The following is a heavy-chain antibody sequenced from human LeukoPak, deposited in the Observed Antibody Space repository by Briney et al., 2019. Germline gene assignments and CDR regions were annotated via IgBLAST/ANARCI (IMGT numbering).Heavy chain of an antibody. CDR1: GFAHNIYC. CDR2: ISSSSCYI. Sequence: GGSQSLFCRPSGFAHNIYCMNWVREAPGKGLEGVSSISSSSCYINYADSVKGRFTLSRDNTKNSLFLQMNSLRIEDTAVHYCATMGGSSALLDSWGQGTLVTVSS. V-gene: IGHV3-21*06. J-gene: IGHJ4*02. CDR3: ATMGGSSALLDS. D-gene: IGHD1-26*01.